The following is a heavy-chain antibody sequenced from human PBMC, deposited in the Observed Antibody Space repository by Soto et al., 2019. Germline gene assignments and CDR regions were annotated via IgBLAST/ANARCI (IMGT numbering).Heavy chain of an antibody. D-gene: IGHD2-15*01. J-gene: IGHJ6*02. Sequence: GGSLRLSCAASGFTFSSYAMHWVRQAPGKGLEWVAVISYDGSNKYYADSVKGRFTISRDNSKNTLYLQMNSLRAEDTAVYYCARDLRYCSGGSCLSFYYYYGMDVWGQGTTVTVSS. CDR1: GFTFSSYA. CDR2: ISYDGSNK. V-gene: IGHV3-30-3*01. CDR3: ARDLRYCSGGSCLSFYYYYGMDV.